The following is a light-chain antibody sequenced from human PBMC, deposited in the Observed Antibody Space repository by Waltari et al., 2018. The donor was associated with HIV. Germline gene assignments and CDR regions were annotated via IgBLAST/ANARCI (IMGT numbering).Light chain of an antibody. V-gene: IGKV3-20*01. J-gene: IGKJ1*01. CDR2: GAS. CDR3: QQYGDSRTWT. Sequence: EIVLTQSPGTLSLSPGEGGTLSCRASQSVSSSYLAWYQQKPGQAPRLLIYGASTRATGIPDRFSGSGSGTDFTLTISRLEPEDFAVYYCQQYGDSRTWTFGQGP. CDR1: QSVSSSY.